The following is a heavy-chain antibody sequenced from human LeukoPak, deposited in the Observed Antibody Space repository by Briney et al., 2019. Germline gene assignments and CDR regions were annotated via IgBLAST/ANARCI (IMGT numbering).Heavy chain of an antibody. V-gene: IGHV4-59*01. CDR1: GGSISSYY. CDR2: IYYSGST. Sequence: SETLSLTCTVSGGSISSYYWSWIRQPPGKGLEWIGYIYYSGSTNYNPSLKSRATISVDTSKNQFSLKLSSVTAADPAVYYCARVATYCSSSSCSRLDWFDPWGQGTLVTVSS. CDR3: ARVATYCSSSSCSRLDWFDP. J-gene: IGHJ5*02. D-gene: IGHD2-2*01.